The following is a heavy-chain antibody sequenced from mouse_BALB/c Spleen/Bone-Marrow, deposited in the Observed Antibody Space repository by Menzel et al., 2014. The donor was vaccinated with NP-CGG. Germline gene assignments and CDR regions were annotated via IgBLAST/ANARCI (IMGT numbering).Heavy chain of an antibody. D-gene: IGHD1-1*01. V-gene: IGHV14-3*02. CDR3: AREVDYAMDY. Sequence: EVQLQQSGAELVKPAASVRLSCTASGFNIKDSYMHWVKQRPEQGLEWIGRIDPANGNTKYDPKFQGKATITADTSSNTAYLQLSSLTSEDTAVYYCAREVDYAMDYWGQGTSVTVSS. CDR1: GFNIKDSY. J-gene: IGHJ4*01. CDR2: IDPANGNT.